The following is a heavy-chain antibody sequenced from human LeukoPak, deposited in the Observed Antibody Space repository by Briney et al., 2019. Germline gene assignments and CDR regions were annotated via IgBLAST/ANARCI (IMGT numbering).Heavy chain of an antibody. Sequence: GGSLRLSCAASGFTFSSYWMSWVRQAPGKGLEWVANIQQDGSKKYYVDSVKGRFTISRDNAKNSLYLQMNGLRTEDTAVYYCARDTPLDMSSSGKFDYWGQGTLVTVSS. J-gene: IGHJ4*02. D-gene: IGHD6-6*01. CDR3: ARDTPLDMSSSGKFDY. CDR2: IQQDGSKK. CDR1: GFTFSSYW. V-gene: IGHV3-7*01.